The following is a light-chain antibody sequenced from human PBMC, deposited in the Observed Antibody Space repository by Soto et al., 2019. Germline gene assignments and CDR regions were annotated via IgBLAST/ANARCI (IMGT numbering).Light chain of an antibody. Sequence: ILWTQSPATLSLSPGSRSTLSCRASPSFSSGCLAWYQPTPVQAPSLLIYGAHSRATVIPDRFSGSGSATAFTPPTRRLEPQDFAVYYCQKCGSSPQWTLGKGNQLDLK. CDR2: GAH. CDR3: QKCGSSPQWT. J-gene: IGKJ1*01. V-gene: IGKV3-20*01. CDR1: PSFSSGC.